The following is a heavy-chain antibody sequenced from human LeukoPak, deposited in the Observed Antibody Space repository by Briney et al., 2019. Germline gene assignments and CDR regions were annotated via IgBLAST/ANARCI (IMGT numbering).Heavy chain of an antibody. J-gene: IGHJ4*02. CDR3: ASHYSSGYYPRWIDY. CDR1: GGTFSSYA. V-gene: IGHV1-69*13. CDR2: IIPIFGTA. D-gene: IGHD3-22*01. Sequence: GASVKVSCKASGGTFSSYAISWVRQAPGQGLEWMGGIIPIFGTANYAQKFQGRVTITADESTSTAYMELSSLRSEDTAVYYCASHYSSGYYPRWIDYWGQGTLVTVSS.